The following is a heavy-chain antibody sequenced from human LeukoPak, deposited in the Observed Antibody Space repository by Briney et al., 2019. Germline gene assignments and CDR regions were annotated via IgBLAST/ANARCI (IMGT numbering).Heavy chain of an antibody. CDR2: KFHSGSS. Sequence: SETLSLTCTVSGYSISSGYYWGWIRQSPGKGLEWIGSKFHSGSSYYNPSLKSRATISLDTSKNQFSLKLSSVTAADTAVYYCARSTPLLDVWGKGTTVTVSS. CDR3: ARSTPLLDV. D-gene: IGHD2-15*01. J-gene: IGHJ6*04. CDR1: GYSISSGYY. V-gene: IGHV4-38-2*02.